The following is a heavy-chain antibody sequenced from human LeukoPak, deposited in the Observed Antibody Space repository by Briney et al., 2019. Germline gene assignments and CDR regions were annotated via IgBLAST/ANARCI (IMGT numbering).Heavy chain of an antibody. CDR3: ARDRMTTGTDDAFDI. D-gene: IGHD1-14*01. CDR2: IKQDGSEK. J-gene: IGHJ3*02. V-gene: IGHV3-7*01. CDR1: KFTFSTYW. Sequence: GGSLRLSCAASKFTFSTYWMSWVRQAPGKGLEWVANIKQDGSEKYYVDSVKGRFTISGDNAKNSLYLQMNSLRAEDTAVYYCARDRMTTGTDDAFDIWGQGTMVTVSS.